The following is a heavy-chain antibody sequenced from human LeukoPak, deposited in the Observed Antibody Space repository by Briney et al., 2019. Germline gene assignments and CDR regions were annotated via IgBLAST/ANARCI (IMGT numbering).Heavy chain of an antibody. CDR1: GFTFSGFW. Sequence: QPGGSLRLSCAVSGFTFSGFWMSWSRQAPGKGLEWVASINSDGSEGYYADVVKGRFTISRDNAKNSLYLQINSLRAEDTAVYYCARSAAMATITRPPEDAFDIWGQGTMVTVSS. D-gene: IGHD5-24*01. V-gene: IGHV3-7*03. CDR3: ARSAAMATITRPPEDAFDI. J-gene: IGHJ3*02. CDR2: INSDGSEG.